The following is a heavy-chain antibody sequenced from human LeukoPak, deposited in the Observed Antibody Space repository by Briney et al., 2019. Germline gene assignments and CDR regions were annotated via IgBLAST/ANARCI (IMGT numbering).Heavy chain of an antibody. CDR3: ARSPIFVGQRLVLGAANFDY. V-gene: IGHV5-51*01. CDR1: GYSFTSYW. CDR2: IYPGDSDT. J-gene: IGHJ4*02. D-gene: IGHD6-13*01. Sequence: GESLKISCKGSGYSFTSYWIGWVRQMPGKGLEWMGIIYPGDSDTRYSPSFQGQVTISADKSISTAYLQWSSLKASDTAMYYCARSPIFVGQRLVLGAANFDYWGQGTLVTVSS.